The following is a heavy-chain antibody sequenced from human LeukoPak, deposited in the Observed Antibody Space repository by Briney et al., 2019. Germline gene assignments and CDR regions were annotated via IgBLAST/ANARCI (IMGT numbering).Heavy chain of an antibody. V-gene: IGHV3-11*01. CDR3: ARAGTMVRGVPWGYYFDY. CDR1: GFTFSDYY. J-gene: IGHJ4*02. CDR2: ISSSGSTI. D-gene: IGHD3-10*01. Sequence: GGSLRLSCAASGFTFSDYYMSCIRQAPGKGLEWGSYISSSGSTIYYADSVKGRFTISRDNAKNSLYLQMNSLRAEDTAVYYCARAGTMVRGVPWGYYFDYWGQGTLVTVSS.